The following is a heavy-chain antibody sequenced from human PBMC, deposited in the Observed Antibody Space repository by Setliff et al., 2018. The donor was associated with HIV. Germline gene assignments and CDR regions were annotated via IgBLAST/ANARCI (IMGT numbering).Heavy chain of an antibody. CDR1: GGTFSSYT. J-gene: IGHJ6*03. V-gene: IGHV1-69*02. D-gene: IGHD3-16*01. Sequence: SVKVSCTASGGTFSSYTIHWVRQAPGQGLEWMGRSIPILGIGNDEQAQKFKGRVTFTAAKSTTTVYMELSSLRSEDTAVYYCARCGAGEWHLYMDVWGKGTAGTVSS. CDR2: SIPILGIG. CDR3: ARCGAGEWHLYMDV.